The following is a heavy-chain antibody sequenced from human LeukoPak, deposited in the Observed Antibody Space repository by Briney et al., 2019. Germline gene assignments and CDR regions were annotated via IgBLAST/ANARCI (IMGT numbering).Heavy chain of an antibody. Sequence: SGGSLRLSCAASGFTFSNYSMNWVRQAPGKGLEWVSSISSSSSYIYYADSVKGRFTISRDNAKNSLYLQMNSLRAEDTAVYYCASAGDYYYYYYMDVWGKGTTVTVSS. CDR3: ASAGDYYYYYYMDV. CDR2: ISSSSSYI. D-gene: IGHD3-10*01. J-gene: IGHJ6*03. V-gene: IGHV3-21*01. CDR1: GFTFSNYS.